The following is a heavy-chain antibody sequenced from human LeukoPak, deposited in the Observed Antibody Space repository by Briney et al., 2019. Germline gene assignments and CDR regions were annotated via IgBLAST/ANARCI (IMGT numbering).Heavy chain of an antibody. CDR3: AKRTVAFDY. Sequence: GGSLRLSCVASGFTFRNYAINRVRLAPGKGLEWVSAISSDNTYYADSVKGRFTISRDNSKSTLYLQMNSLRAEDTATYYCAKRTVAFDYWGQGTLVTVSS. J-gene: IGHJ4*02. D-gene: IGHD3/OR15-3a*01. CDR1: GFTFRNYA. V-gene: IGHV3-23*01. CDR2: ISSDNT.